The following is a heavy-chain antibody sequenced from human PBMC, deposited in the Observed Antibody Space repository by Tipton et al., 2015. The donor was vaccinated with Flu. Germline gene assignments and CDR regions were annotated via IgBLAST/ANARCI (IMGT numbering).Heavy chain of an antibody. CDR2: IYHTGST. V-gene: IGHV4-38-2*01. Sequence: TLSLTCSVSGYSIASDCYWGWIRQPPGKGLEWIGNIYHTGSTYYNPSLRSRVTILVDRSKNQFSLNLSSVTAADTAVYYCARSTYYYGSGTSDYWGQGTLVTVSS. CDR1: GYSIASDCY. D-gene: IGHD3-10*01. J-gene: IGHJ4*02. CDR3: ARSTYYYGSGTSDY.